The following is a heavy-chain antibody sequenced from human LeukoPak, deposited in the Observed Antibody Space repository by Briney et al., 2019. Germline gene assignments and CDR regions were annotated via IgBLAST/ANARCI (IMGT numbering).Heavy chain of an antibody. Sequence: PGGSLRLSCAASGFTFSTHWMHWARQAPGKGLEWVSRMNSDGSSSSYADSVNGRFTISRDNAKTTLYLQLNSLSAEDTAVYYCARGGDGSNIYWYFDLWGRGTLVTVSS. CDR3: ARGGDGSNIYWYFDL. D-gene: IGHD5-24*01. CDR2: MNSDGSSS. V-gene: IGHV3-74*01. J-gene: IGHJ2*01. CDR1: GFTFSTHW.